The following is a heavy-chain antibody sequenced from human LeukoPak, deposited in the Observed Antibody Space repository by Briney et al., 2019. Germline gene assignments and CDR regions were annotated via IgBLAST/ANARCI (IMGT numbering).Heavy chain of an antibody. CDR2: ISGSGGTT. CDR1: GFTFSSYG. V-gene: IGHV3-23*01. Sequence: GGSLRLSCAASGFTFSSYGMSWVRQAPGKGLEWVSGISGSGGTTYYADSVKGRFTISRDNSKNSLSLQVSSLRAEDTAVYYCAKTNGYYSDWGQGTLVTPSS. CDR3: AKTNGYYSD. D-gene: IGHD3-22*01. J-gene: IGHJ4*02.